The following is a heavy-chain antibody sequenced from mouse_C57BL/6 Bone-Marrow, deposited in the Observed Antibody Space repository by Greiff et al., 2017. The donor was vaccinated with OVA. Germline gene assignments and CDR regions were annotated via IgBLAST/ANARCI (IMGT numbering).Heavy chain of an antibody. Sequence: QVHVKQPGAELVKPGASVKLSCKASGYTFTSYWMHWVKQRPGQGLEWIGMIHPNSGSTNYTDKFKSKATLTVDKSSTTAYRQLSSLKSEDSAVYYCATNYTDAMYYWGQGTSVTVSS. D-gene: IGHD1-1*01. V-gene: IGHV1-64*01. CDR2: IHPNSGST. CDR3: ATNYTDAMYY. CDR1: GYTFTSYW. J-gene: IGHJ4*01.